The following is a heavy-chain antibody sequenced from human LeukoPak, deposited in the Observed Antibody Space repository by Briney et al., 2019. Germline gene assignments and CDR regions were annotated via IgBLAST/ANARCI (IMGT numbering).Heavy chain of an antibody. CDR2: INTNIGNP. J-gene: IGHJ3*02. Sequence: ASVKVSCKTSGFTFTGYYMHWVRQAPGQGLEWMGWINTNIGNPTYAQGFTGRFVFSLDTSVRTAYLQMSSLKAEDTAVYYCARGTYGGNSGDTFDIWGQGTMVTVSP. V-gene: IGHV7-4-1*02. D-gene: IGHD4-23*01. CDR1: GFTFTGYY. CDR3: ARGTYGGNSGDTFDI.